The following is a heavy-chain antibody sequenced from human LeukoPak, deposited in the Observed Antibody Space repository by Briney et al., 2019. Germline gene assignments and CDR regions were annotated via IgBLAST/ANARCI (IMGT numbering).Heavy chain of an antibody. Sequence: GGSLRLSCAASGFTFRSYGMSWVRQAPGKGLQWVSTMSATGSDIHHADSVKGRFTISRDNSKNTLYLQMNSLRAEDTAVYYCAKDLVAWASGNWYFDLWGRGTLVTVSS. D-gene: IGHD2-8*02. CDR3: AKDLVAWASGNWYFDL. J-gene: IGHJ2*01. CDR1: GFTFRSYG. V-gene: IGHV3-23*01. CDR2: MSATGSDI.